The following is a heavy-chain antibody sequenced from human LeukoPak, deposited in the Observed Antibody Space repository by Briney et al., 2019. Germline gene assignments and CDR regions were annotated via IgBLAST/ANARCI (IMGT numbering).Heavy chain of an antibody. D-gene: IGHD2-2*01. V-gene: IGHV4-39*01. CDR1: GGSISSSAYY. J-gene: IGHJ4*02. CDR3: ARHGPAAFDY. Sequence: PSGTLSLTCTVSGGSISSSAYYWGWVRQPPGKGLEWIGTIYYRGSTYYNPSLKSRVTISVDTSKNQFSLKLSSVTAADTAVYYCARHGPAAFDYWGQGTLVTVSS. CDR2: IYYRGST.